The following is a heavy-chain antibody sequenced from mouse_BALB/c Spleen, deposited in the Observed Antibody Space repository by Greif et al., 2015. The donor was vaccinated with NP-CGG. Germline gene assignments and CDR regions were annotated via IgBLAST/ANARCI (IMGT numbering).Heavy chain of an antibody. J-gene: IGHJ3*01. V-gene: IGHV1-12*01. CDR3: ASGAQRGAY. CDR1: GYTFTRSN. CDR2: IYPGNGAT. Sequence: QVQLQQPGAELVKPGASVTMSCTASGYTFTRSNMPWVKQTPGQGLDWIGAIYPGNGATSYNQKFKGKATLTSDKSSSTAYMQLSSLTSEDSAVYYCASGAQRGAYWGQGTLVTVSA. D-gene: IGHD6-1*01.